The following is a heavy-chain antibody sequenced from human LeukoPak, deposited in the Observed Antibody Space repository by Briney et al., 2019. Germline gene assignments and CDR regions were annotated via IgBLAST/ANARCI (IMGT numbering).Heavy chain of an antibody. V-gene: IGHV1-69*04. CDR1: GGTFSSYT. Sequence: SVKLSCKASGGTFSSYTISWVRQAPGQGLEWMGRIIPILGIANYAQKFQGTVTITADKSTSTAYMELSSLRSEDTAVYYCARDPYYYGSGSFPYYYYYGMDVWGQGTTVTVSS. CDR2: IIPILGIA. J-gene: IGHJ6*02. D-gene: IGHD3-10*01. CDR3: ARDPYYYGSGSFPYYYYYGMDV.